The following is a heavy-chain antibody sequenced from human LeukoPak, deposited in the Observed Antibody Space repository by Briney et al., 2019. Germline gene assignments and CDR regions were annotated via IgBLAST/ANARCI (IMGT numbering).Heavy chain of an antibody. CDR2: GYYSGST. V-gene: IGHV4-59*01. Sequence: SETLSLTCTVSGGSISSYYWSWIRQPPGKGLEWIGYGYYSGSTDYNPSLKSRVSISVDTSKSQFSLKLSSVTAADTAVYYCARTDYSGAFDIWGQGTMVTVSS. D-gene: IGHD4-11*01. J-gene: IGHJ3*02. CDR3: ARTDYSGAFDI. CDR1: GGSISSYY.